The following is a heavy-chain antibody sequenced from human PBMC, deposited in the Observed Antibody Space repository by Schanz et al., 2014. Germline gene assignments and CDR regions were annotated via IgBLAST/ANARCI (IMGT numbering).Heavy chain of an antibody. V-gene: IGHV1-18*01. Sequence: QVQLVQSGAEVRKPGASVKVSCKASGYTFISYGISWVRQAPGQGLEWMGWITAYNGDTNYALKLQGRVTMTADTSTSTAYMDLRSLRSDDTAVYYCARDRRRYCSTASCLHDNWFDPWGQGTLXIVSS. J-gene: IGHJ5*02. CDR2: ITAYNGDT. CDR1: GYTFISYG. D-gene: IGHD2-2*01. CDR3: ARDRRRYCSTASCLHDNWFDP.